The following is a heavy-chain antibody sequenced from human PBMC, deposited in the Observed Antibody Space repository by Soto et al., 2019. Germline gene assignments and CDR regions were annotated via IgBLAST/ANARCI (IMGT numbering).Heavy chain of an antibody. Sequence: QITLKESGPTLVKPTQTLTLTCACSGFSIRNSGVAVGWIRQPPGKALEWLALIYWDDDKRYSPSLKSRLSITRDTSKNEVVLTMTNMEPVDTGTYYCAYGVISINHGYDVWGQGTLVTVPS. CDR2: IYWDDDK. V-gene: IGHV2-5*02. J-gene: IGHJ4*02. CDR3: AYGVISINHGYDV. CDR1: GFSIRNSGVA. D-gene: IGHD2-2*03.